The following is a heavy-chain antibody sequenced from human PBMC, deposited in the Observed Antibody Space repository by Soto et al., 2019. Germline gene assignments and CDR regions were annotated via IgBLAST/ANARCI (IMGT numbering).Heavy chain of an antibody. CDR3: ARESRFLEWLSLNWFDP. D-gene: IGHD3-3*01. V-gene: IGHV1-69*13. CDR1: GGTFSSYA. Sequence: GASVKVSCKASGGTFSSYAISWVRQAPGQGLEWMGGIIPIFGTANYAQKFQGRVTITADESTSTAYMELSSPRSEDTAVYYCARESRFLEWLSLNWFDPWGQGTLVTVSS. CDR2: IIPIFGTA. J-gene: IGHJ5*02.